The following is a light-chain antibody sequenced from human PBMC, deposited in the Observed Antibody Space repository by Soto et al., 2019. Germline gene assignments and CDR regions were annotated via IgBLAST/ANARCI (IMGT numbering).Light chain of an antibody. CDR3: QHYGRSPIT. CDR2: GAS. J-gene: IGKJ5*01. Sequence: EIVLTQSPGTLSLSPWEIATLSCRASQSVSSSYLAWYQHKPGQAPRLLISGASSRATGIPDRFSGSGSATDFTLTISRLEPEDFALYYCQHYGRSPITFGQGTRLEIK. CDR1: QSVSSSY. V-gene: IGKV3-20*01.